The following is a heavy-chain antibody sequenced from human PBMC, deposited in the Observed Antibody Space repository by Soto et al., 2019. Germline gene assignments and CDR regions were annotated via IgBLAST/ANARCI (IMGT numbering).Heavy chain of an antibody. D-gene: IGHD3-16*01. Sequence: PSETLSLTCAVYGGSFSGYYWSWIRQPPGKGLEWIGEINHSGSTNYNPSLKSRVTISVDTSKNQFSLKLSSVTAADTAVYYCASSKTMITLTFDPWGQGTLVTVSS. CDR1: GGSFSGYY. CDR2: INHSGST. V-gene: IGHV4-34*01. CDR3: ASSKTMITLTFDP. J-gene: IGHJ5*02.